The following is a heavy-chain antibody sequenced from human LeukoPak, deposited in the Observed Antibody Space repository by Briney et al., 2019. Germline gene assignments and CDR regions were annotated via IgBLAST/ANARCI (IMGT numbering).Heavy chain of an antibody. Sequence: NPSETLSLTCAVYGGSFSPYYWSRIRQPPGKGLEWIGEINHSGSTNYNPSLKSRVTISVDTSKNQFSLRLSSVTAADTAVYYCARGGFYCGGDCYVDYWGQGTLVTVSS. CDR3: ARGGFYCGGDCYVDY. CDR2: INHSGST. J-gene: IGHJ4*02. CDR1: GGSFSPYY. V-gene: IGHV4-34*01. D-gene: IGHD2-21*02.